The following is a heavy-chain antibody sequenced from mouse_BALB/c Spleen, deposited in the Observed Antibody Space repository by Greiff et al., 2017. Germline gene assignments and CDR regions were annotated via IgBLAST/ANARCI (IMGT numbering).Heavy chain of an antibody. CDR1: GYSITSGYY. CDR2: ISYDGSN. Sequence: DVQLQESGPGLVKPSQSLSLTCSVTGYSITSGYYWNWIRQFPGNKLEWMGYISYDGSNNYNPSLKNRISITRDTSKNQFFLKLNSVTTEDTATYYCAREAGNYVAWFAYWGQGTLVTVSA. V-gene: IGHV3-6*02. CDR3: AREAGNYVAWFAY. D-gene: IGHD2-1*01. J-gene: IGHJ3*01.